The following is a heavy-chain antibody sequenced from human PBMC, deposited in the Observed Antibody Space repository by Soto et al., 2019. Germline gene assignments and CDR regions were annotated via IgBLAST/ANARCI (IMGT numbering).Heavy chain of an antibody. D-gene: IGHD6-6*01. V-gene: IGHV4-39*01. CDR3: ARRTSARLYYNYGMDV. CDR1: GGSISSSSYY. J-gene: IGHJ6*02. Sequence: SETLSLTCTVSGGSISSSSYYWGWIRQPPGKGLEWIGSIYYSGSTYYNPSLKSRVTISVDTSKNQFSLKLSSVTAADTAVYYCARRTSARLYYNYGMDVRGQGTTVTVSS. CDR2: IYYSGST.